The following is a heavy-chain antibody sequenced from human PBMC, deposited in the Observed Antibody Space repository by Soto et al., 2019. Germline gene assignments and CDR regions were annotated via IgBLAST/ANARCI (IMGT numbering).Heavy chain of an antibody. D-gene: IGHD3-22*01. CDR1: GGSISSGGYY. Sequence: SETLSLTCTVSGGSISSGGYYWSWIRQHPGKGLEWIGYIYYSGSTYYNPSLKSRVTISVDTSKNQSSLKLNSVTAADTAVYYCARESVYYYDSSGPDYWGQGTLVTVSS. CDR2: IYYSGST. CDR3: ARESVYYYDSSGPDY. J-gene: IGHJ4*02. V-gene: IGHV4-31*03.